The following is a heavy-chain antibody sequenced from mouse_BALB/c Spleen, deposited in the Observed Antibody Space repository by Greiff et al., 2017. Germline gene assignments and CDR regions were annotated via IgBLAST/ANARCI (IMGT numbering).Heavy chain of an antibody. D-gene: IGHD2-4*01. CDR3: IANYDAWFAY. J-gene: IGHJ3*01. V-gene: IGHV14-4*02. CDR2: IDPENGDT. Sequence: VQLQQSGAELVRSGASVKLSCTASGFNIKDYYMHWVKQRPEQGLEWIGWIDPENGDTEYAPKFQGKATMTADTSSNTAYLQLSSLTSEDTAVYYCIANYDAWFAYWGQGTLVTVSA. CDR1: GFNIKDYY.